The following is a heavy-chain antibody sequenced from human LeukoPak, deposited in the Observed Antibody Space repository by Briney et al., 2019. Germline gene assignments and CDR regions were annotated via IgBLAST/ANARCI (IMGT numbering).Heavy chain of an antibody. J-gene: IGHJ4*02. D-gene: IGHD3-16*01. V-gene: IGHV3-21*01. CDR2: ISSSSSYI. CDR3: AREGDYYFDY. CDR1: GFTFSSYS. Sequence: AGGSLRLSCAASGFTFSSYSMNWVRQAPGKGLEWVSSISSSSSYIYYADSVKGRFTISRDNAKNSLYRQMNSLRAEDTAVYYCAREGDYYFDYWGQGTLVTVSS.